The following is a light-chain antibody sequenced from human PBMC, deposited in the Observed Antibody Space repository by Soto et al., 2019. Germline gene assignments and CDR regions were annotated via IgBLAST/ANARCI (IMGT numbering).Light chain of an antibody. CDR1: SSDVGGYNY. CDR3: CSYAGTYTYVV. CDR2: EVT. V-gene: IGLV2-11*01. J-gene: IGLJ2*01. Sequence: QSVLTQPRSVSGSPGQSVTISCTGTSSDVGGYNYVSWYQHHPGKAPKVLIYEVTKRPSGVPDRFSGSKSGNTASLTISGLQAEDEADYHCCSYAGTYTYVVFGGGTKLTVL.